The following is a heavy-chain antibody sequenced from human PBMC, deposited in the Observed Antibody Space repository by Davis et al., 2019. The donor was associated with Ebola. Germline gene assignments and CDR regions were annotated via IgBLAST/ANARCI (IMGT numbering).Heavy chain of an antibody. CDR2: MNPYSGNT. V-gene: IGHV1-18*04. D-gene: IGHD4-17*01. CDR1: GYTFTSYY. J-gene: IGHJ6*02. CDR3: ARGPDYGDYAPLYYYYGMDV. Sequence: AASVKVSCKASGYTFTSYYMHWVRQAPGQRLEWMGWMNPYSGNTNYAQKLQGRVTMTTDTSTSTAYMELRSLRSDDTAVYYCARGPDYGDYAPLYYYYGMDVWGQGTTVTVSS.